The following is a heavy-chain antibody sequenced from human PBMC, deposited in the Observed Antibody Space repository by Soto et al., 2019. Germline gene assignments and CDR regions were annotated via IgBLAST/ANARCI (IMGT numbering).Heavy chain of an antibody. V-gene: IGHV3-23*01. Sequence: EVQLLESGGGLVQPGGSLRLSCAASGFTFSSYAMSWVRQAPGKGLEWVSSISGSGGSTYYADSVKGRFTMSRDNSKNTLYLQMNSLRAEDTAEYSWAKELSHWWFDLWGRGTLVTVSS. CDR1: GFTFSSYA. D-gene: IGHD3-10*01. CDR3: AKELSHWWFDL. J-gene: IGHJ2*01. CDR2: ISGSGGST.